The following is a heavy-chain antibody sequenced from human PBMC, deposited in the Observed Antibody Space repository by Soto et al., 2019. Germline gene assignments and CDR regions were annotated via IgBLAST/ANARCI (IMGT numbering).Heavy chain of an antibody. CDR1: GFTFSDAA. CDR2: IRAKAYSYAT. CDR3: TRHSVDY. V-gene: IGHV3-73*01. J-gene: IGHJ4*02. Sequence: VQLVESGGGLVQPGGSLKLSCAASGFTFSDAALHWVRQASGKGLEWVGRIRAKAYSYATAYAASVKGRFTISRDDSKNTAYLQMNSLKTEDTAVYYCTRHSVDYWGQGTLVTVSS.